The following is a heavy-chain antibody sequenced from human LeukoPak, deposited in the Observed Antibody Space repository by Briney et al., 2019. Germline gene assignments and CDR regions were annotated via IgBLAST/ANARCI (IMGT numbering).Heavy chain of an antibody. D-gene: IGHD6-13*01. V-gene: IGHV1-2*02. Sequence: ASVKVSCKASGYTFTGYYMHWVRQAPGQRLEWMGWINPNSGGTNYAQKFQGRVTMTRDTSISTAYMELSRLRSDDTAVYYCASRIGSSWELDYWGQGTLVTVSS. J-gene: IGHJ4*02. CDR1: GYTFTGYY. CDR2: INPNSGGT. CDR3: ASRIGSSWELDY.